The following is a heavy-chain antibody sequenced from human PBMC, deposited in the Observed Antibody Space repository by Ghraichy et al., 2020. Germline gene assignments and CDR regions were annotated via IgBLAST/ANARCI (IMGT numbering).Heavy chain of an antibody. V-gene: IGHV3-23*01. CDR2: ICGSGTSK. CDR3: VKVQDYHDGRNKYFWNGFVWFVHH. Sequence: GESLNISCAASGFTFSDCAMSWVRQAPGKGLEWVSSICGSGTSKYHAQSVMGRVTISRDNPKNTLYLQMNSLRAEDTAVYYCVKVQDYHDGRNKYFWNGFVWFVHHWRQGAPVPVSS. CDR1: GFTFSDCA. J-gene: IGHJ4*02. D-gene: IGHD3-3*01.